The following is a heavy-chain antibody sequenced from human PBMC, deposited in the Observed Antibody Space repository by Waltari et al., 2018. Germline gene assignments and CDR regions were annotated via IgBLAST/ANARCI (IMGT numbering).Heavy chain of an antibody. V-gene: IGHV1-69*11. CDR3: AKRIVGGPFDV. D-gene: IGHD1-26*01. CDR2: IIPIHGTP. CDR1: GGSFGTYA. Sequence: QVHLVQSGAEVRKPGSSVKVSCEASGGSFGTYAIAWVRQAPGQGLEWMAGIIPIHGTPNCAQKLKGRVNGAADELTRTAYMELSSLRSDDTAIYYCAKRIVGGPFDVWGQGTMVTVSS. J-gene: IGHJ3*01.